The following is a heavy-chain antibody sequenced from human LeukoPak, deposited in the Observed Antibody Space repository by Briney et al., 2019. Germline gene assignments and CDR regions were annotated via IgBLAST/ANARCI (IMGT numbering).Heavy chain of an antibody. V-gene: IGHV1-2*02. J-gene: IGHJ4*02. CDR1: GYTFTGYY. Sequence: ASVNVSCKASGYTFTGYYMHWVRQAPGQGLEWMGWINPNSGGTNYAQKFQGRVTMTRDTSISTAYMELSRLRSDDTAVYYCARAWFGESTFDYWGQGTLVTVSS. CDR3: ARAWFGESTFDY. D-gene: IGHD3-10*01. CDR2: INPNSGGT.